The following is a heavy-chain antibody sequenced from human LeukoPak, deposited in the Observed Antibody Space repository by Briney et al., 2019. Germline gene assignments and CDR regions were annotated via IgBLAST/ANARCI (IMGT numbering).Heavy chain of an antibody. D-gene: IGHD3-10*01. CDR2: IYSGGST. Sequence: GGSLRLSCAASGFTVSSNYMSWVRQAPGKGLEWVSVIYSGGSTYYADSVKGRFTISRDNSKNTLYLQMNSLRAEDTAVYYCAGEERSPYYYGSGSYPCGMDVWGQGTTVTVSS. CDR1: GFTVSSNY. V-gene: IGHV3-66*01. CDR3: AGEERSPYYYGSGSYPCGMDV. J-gene: IGHJ6*02.